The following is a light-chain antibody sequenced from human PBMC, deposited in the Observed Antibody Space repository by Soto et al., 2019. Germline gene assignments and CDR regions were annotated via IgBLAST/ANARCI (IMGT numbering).Light chain of an antibody. V-gene: IGLV2-14*01. Sequence: QSALTQPASVSGSPGQSITISCTGTSSDVGGYNYVSWYQQYPGKAPKLMIYDVSNRPSGVSNRFSGSKSGNTASLTISGHHSQDEADYYCSSYTSSSTLSHVVFFGGTTLTVL. CDR1: SSDVGGYNY. CDR2: DVS. CDR3: SSYTSSSTLSHVV. J-gene: IGLJ2*01.